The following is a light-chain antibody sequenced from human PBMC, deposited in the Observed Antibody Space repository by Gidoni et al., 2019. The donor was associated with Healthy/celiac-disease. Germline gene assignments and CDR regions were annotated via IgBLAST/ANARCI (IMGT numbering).Light chain of an antibody. V-gene: IGLV2-14*01. CDR3: SSYTSSSPNWV. Sequence: QSALTQPASVSGSPGQSITISCTGTSNDVGGYNYVSWYQQHPGKAPKLMIYDVSHRPSGVSNRFSGSKSGNTASLTISGLQAEDEADYYCSSYTSSSPNWVFGGGTKLTVL. CDR1: SNDVGGYNY. CDR2: DVS. J-gene: IGLJ3*02.